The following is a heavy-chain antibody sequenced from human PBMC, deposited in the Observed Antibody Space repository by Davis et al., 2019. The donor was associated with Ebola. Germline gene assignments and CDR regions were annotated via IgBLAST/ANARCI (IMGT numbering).Heavy chain of an antibody. CDR3: ARGVDQYKLGNI. J-gene: IGHJ4*02. CDR2: IYYSGTT. Sequence: PGGSLRLSCTVSGDSISGHYWSFIRQPPGKGLEWIGYIYYSGTTNYNPSLNSRVTISVDTSKNQFSLKLTSVTTADTAVYFCARGVDQYKLGNIWGQGTLVTVSS. V-gene: IGHV4-59*11. CDR1: GDSISGHY. D-gene: IGHD7-27*01.